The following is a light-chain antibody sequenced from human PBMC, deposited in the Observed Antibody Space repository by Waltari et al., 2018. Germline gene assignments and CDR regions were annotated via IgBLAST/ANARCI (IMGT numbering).Light chain of an antibody. CDR3: QHYDSFPLS. J-gene: IGKJ4*01. CDR2: ETS. V-gene: IGKV1-5*03. Sequence: DIQMTQSPSTLSASVGDRVTITCRASQNIESWVAWYQQRPGKGPKLLIYETSTLEVGVPSRCIGSRSGTDFTLPVSSLQPDDFSTYFCQHYDSFPLSFGGGTKVEIE. CDR1: QNIESW.